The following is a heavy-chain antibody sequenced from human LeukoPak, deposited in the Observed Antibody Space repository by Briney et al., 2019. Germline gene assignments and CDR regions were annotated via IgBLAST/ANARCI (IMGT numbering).Heavy chain of an antibody. D-gene: IGHD3-9*01. CDR3: ARADILTGYCDFVY. J-gene: IGHJ4*02. V-gene: IGHV4-34*01. Sequence: SETLSLTCAVYGGSFSGYYWSWIRQPPGKGLEWIGEINHSGSTNYNPSLKSRVTISVDTSKNQFSLKLSSVTAADTAVYYCARADILTGYCDFVYWGQGTLVTVSS. CDR1: GGSFSGYY. CDR2: INHSGST.